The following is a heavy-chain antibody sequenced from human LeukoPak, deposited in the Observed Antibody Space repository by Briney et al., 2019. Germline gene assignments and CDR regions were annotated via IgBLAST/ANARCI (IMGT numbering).Heavy chain of an antibody. CDR1: GGSISSYY. J-gene: IGHJ4*02. D-gene: IGHD6-13*01. V-gene: IGHV4-4*07. CDR2: IYTSGST. CDR3: ARLYSSSSKGDVDY. Sequence: NPSETLSLTCTVSGGSISSYYWSWIRQPAGKGLEWIGRIYTSGSTNYNPSLKSRVTISVDKSKNQFSLKLSSVTAADTAVYYCARLYSSSSKGDVDYWGQGTLVTVSS.